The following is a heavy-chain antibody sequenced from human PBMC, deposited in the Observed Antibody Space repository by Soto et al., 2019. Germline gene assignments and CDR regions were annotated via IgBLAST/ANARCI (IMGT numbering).Heavy chain of an antibody. CDR3: TRGPRSTSTGTGAF. Sequence: GGSLRLSCAASGFTFSMYWMHWVRQVPGKGPEWVSRINDDGISTNYADSVKGRFTISRDNAKNTLYLQMNALRVEDTAVYYCTRGPRSTSTGTGAFWGQGTLVTV. D-gene: IGHD1-1*01. CDR2: INDDGIST. CDR1: GFTFSMYW. J-gene: IGHJ4*02. V-gene: IGHV3-74*01.